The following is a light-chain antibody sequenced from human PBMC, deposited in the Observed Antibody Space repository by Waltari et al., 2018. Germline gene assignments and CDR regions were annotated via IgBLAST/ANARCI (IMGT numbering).Light chain of an antibody. CDR2: GAS. J-gene: IGKJ4*01. CDR1: QHIDNN. V-gene: IGKV3-15*01. Sequence: LMPQSPAALSGSPRQRVHLHCKASQHIDNNLTWYQQKFGQSPRLLIYGASTRATGIPARFSGRGSGTEFTLTISSLQSEDCAVYYCQQYNRWPPLTFGGGTKVEIK. CDR3: QQYNRWPPLT.